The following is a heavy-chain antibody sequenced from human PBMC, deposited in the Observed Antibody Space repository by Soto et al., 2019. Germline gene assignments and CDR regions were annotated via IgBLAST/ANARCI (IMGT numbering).Heavy chain of an antibody. J-gene: IGHJ6*03. Sequence: SETLSLTCTVSGGSISSGGYYWSWIRQHPGKGLEWIGYIYYSGSTYYNPSLKSRVTISVDTSKNQFSLKLSSVTAADTAVYYCEWSSSSSDYYYYMDVWGKGTTVTVSS. CDR2: IYYSGST. V-gene: IGHV4-31*03. CDR3: EWSSSSSDYYYYMDV. CDR1: GGSISSGGYY. D-gene: IGHD6-6*01.